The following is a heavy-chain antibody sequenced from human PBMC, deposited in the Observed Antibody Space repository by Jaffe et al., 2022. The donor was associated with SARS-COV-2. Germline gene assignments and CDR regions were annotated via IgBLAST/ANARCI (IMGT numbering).Heavy chain of an antibody. CDR3: AKVRWGLMVYNPAGGMDV. Sequence: QVQLVESGGGVVQPGRSLRLSCAASGFTFSSYGMHWVRQAPGKGLEWVAVISYDGSNKYYADSVKGRFTISRDNSKNTLYLQMNSLRAEDTAVYYCAKVRWGLMVYNPAGGMDVWGQGTTVTVSS. D-gene: IGHD2-8*01. CDR1: GFTFSSYG. CDR2: ISYDGSNK. J-gene: IGHJ6*02. V-gene: IGHV3-30*18.